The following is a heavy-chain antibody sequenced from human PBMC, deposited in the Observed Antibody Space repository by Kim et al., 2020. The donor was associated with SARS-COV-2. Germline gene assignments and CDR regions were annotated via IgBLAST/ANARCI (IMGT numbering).Heavy chain of an antibody. CDR2: INTNTGNP. D-gene: IGHD6-19*01. J-gene: IGHJ4*02. Sequence: ASVKVSCKASGYTFTSYAMNWVRQAPGQGLEWMGWINTNTGNPTYAQGFTGRFVFSLDTSVSTAYLQISSLKAEDTAVYYCARGTAKSYSSDPIRYYFDYWGQGTLVTVSS. V-gene: IGHV7-4-1*02. CDR3: ARGTAKSYSSDPIRYYFDY. CDR1: GYTFTSYA.